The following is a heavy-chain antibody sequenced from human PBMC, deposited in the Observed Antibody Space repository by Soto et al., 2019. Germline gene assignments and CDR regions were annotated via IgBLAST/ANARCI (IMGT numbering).Heavy chain of an antibody. D-gene: IGHD3-9*01. Sequence: DVQLVESGGGLVQPGGSLRLSCEASGFTFANYWMTWVRQAPGKGLEWLAKIRGDGTKEYYLDSVKGRLTISRDNAKESLYLQMTGLRAEATAVYFCARDANYRDETAYYAVFDIWGQGTVVTVSS. V-gene: IGHV3-7*05. J-gene: IGHJ3*02. CDR1: GFTFANYW. CDR3: ARDANYRDETAYYAVFDI. CDR2: IRGDGTKE.